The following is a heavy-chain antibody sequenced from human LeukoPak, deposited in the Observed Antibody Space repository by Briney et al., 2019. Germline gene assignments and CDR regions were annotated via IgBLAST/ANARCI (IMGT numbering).Heavy chain of an antibody. CDR3: ARGNYYSDSSGYYYFYFDY. Sequence: ASVKVSCKASGGTFSSYAISWVRQAPGQGLEWMGWMNPNSDNTGYAQKFQGRVTMTRNTSISTAYMELSSLRSEDTAVYYCARGNYYSDSSGYYYFYFDYWGQGALVTVSS. V-gene: IGHV1-8*02. J-gene: IGHJ4*02. CDR1: GGTFSSYA. CDR2: MNPNSDNT. D-gene: IGHD3-22*01.